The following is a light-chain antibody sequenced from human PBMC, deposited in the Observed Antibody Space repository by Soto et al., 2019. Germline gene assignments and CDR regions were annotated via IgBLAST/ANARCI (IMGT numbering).Light chain of an antibody. Sequence: EILMTQSPATLAVSPGERATLSCRASQSVNSNLAWYQQTPGQAPRLLIYGASTRATGIPARFTGSGSGTEFTLTISSLQYEDFAVYYCQQYNNWQPITFGQGTRLEIK. V-gene: IGKV3-15*01. CDR2: GAS. CDR1: QSVNSN. J-gene: IGKJ5*01. CDR3: QQYNNWQPIT.